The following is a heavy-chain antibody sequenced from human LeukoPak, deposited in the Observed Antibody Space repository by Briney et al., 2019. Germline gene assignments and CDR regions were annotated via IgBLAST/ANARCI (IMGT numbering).Heavy chain of an antibody. CDR3: ARGVLRRYYDSSGYCCYFDY. V-gene: IGHV4-4*02. CDR2: IYYSGST. J-gene: IGHJ4*02. D-gene: IGHD3-22*01. Sequence: PSGTLSLTCAVSGGSVSRSNWWNWVRQPPGKGLEWIGYIYYSGSTYYNPSLKSRVTISVDTSKNQFSLKLSSVTAADTAVYYCARGVLRRYYDSSGYCCYFDYWGQGTLVTVSS. CDR1: GGSVSRSNW.